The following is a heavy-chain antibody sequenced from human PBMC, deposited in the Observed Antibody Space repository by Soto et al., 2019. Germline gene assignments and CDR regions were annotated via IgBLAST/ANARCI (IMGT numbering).Heavy chain of an antibody. D-gene: IGHD3-10*01. J-gene: IGHJ5*02. CDR2: INGGNDDS. CDR1: GYTFTNYP. Sequence: QVQLVQSGAEVKNPGASEKVSCKASGYTFTNYPIQWVRPAPGQRLEWMGWINGGNDDSKYSQTFQGRVTITRDTSASTVYIAAISLRSEATAVYYCARRGKPYLPGSYSGKWFDPWGQGTLVTVSS. V-gene: IGHV1-3*01. CDR3: ARRGKPYLPGSYSGKWFDP.